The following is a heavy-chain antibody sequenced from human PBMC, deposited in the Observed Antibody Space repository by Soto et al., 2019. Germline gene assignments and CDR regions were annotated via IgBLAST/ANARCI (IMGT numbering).Heavy chain of an antibody. V-gene: IGHV4-59*01. Sequence: SETLSLTCTVSGGSISSYYWSWIRQPPGKGLEWIGYIYYSGSTNYNPSLKSRVTISVDTSKNQFSLKLSSVTAADTAVYYCARADLRPYYFDYWGQGTLVTVSS. CDR1: GGSISSYY. CDR3: ARADLRPYYFDY. CDR2: IYYSGST. J-gene: IGHJ4*02.